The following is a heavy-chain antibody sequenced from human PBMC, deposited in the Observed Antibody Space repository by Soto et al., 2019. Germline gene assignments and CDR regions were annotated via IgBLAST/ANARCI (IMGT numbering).Heavy chain of an antibody. CDR1: GFAFDYYN. V-gene: IGHV3-21*01. Sequence: PWGSLRLSCAASGFAFDYYNMNLCRHSPLRGLEWVSSISGSGIDIHFTDSVKGRFTISRDNAKTSLYLQMDSLRPEDTAIYYCAREGVTNYTDYYFDLWGHGALVTVSS. CDR3: AREGVTNYTDYYFDL. CDR2: ISGSGIDI. D-gene: IGHD4-4*01. J-gene: IGHJ4*01.